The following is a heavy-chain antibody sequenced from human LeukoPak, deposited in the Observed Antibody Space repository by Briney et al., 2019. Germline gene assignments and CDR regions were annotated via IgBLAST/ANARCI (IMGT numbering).Heavy chain of an antibody. CDR3: AREIIPTPDTFDI. J-gene: IGHJ3*02. D-gene: IGHD2-15*01. CDR1: GFNFGSHE. V-gene: IGHV3-48*03. CDR2: IGSSGSPT. Sequence: PGGSLRLSCVVSGFNFGSHEMSWVRQAPGKGLEWVPYIGSSGSPTHYADSVKGRFTVSRDNAKNSLYLQLNNPRAEDTAVYYCAREIIPTPDTFDIWGQGTVVTVSS.